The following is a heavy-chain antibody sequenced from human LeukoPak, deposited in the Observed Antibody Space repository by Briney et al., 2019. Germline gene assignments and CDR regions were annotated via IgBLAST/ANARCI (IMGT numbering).Heavy chain of an antibody. Sequence: PSETLSLTCTVSGGSISSHYWSWIRQPPGKGLEWIGYIYYSGSTNYNPSLKSRVTISVDTSKNQFSLKLSSVTAADTAVYYCARDRSYYYYMDVWGKGTTVTVSS. V-gene: IGHV4-59*11. J-gene: IGHJ6*03. CDR3: ARDRSYYYYMDV. CDR2: IYYSGST. CDR1: GGSISSHY.